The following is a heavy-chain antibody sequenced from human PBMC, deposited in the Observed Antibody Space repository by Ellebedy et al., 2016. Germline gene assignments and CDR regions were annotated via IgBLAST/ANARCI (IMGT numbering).Heavy chain of an antibody. CDR2: IYTSGST. V-gene: IGHV4-61*02. CDR1: GGSVSSGSYY. D-gene: IGHD6-6*01. CDR3: ARGKNSSSFGHFDY. Sequence: SETLSLTXTVSGGSVSSGSYYWSWIRQPAGKGLEWIGRIYTSGSTNYNPSLKSRVTMSVDTSKNQFSLKLSSVTAADTAVYYCARGKNSSSFGHFDYWGQGTLVTVSS. J-gene: IGHJ4*02.